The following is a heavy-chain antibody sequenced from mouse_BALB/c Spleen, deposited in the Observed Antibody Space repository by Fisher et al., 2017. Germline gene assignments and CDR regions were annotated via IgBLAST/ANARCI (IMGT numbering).Heavy chain of an antibody. J-gene: IGHJ4*01. V-gene: IGHV5-6-3*01. D-gene: IGHD2-3*01. Sequence: RFTISRDNAKNTLYLQMSSLKSEDTAMYYCARGGGWLLRAMDYWGQGTSVTVSS. CDR3: ARGGGWLLRAMDY.